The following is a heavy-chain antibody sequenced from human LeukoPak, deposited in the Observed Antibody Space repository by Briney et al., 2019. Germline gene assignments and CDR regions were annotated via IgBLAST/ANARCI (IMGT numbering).Heavy chain of an antibody. J-gene: IGHJ4*02. CDR1: GGSFSGYY. CDR3: ARGGGIAARLNYFDY. V-gene: IGHV4-34*01. Sequence: PSETLSLTCAVYGGSFSGYYWSWIRQPPGKGLEWIGEINHSGSTNYNPSLKIRVTISVDTSKNQFSLKLSSVTAADTAVYYCARGGGIAARLNYFDYWGQGTLVTVSS. CDR2: INHSGST. D-gene: IGHD6-6*01.